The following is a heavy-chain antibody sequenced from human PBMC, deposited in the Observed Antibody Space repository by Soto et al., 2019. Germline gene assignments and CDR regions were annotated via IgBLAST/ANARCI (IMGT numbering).Heavy chain of an antibody. J-gene: IGHJ4*02. D-gene: IGHD5-18*01. CDR1: GGSISSSSYY. CDR3: ARSWIQLWLQWIHFDY. V-gene: IGHV4-39*01. CDR2: IYYSGST. Sequence: SETLSLTCTVSGGSISSSSYYWGWIRQPPGKGLEWIGSIYYSGSTYYNPSLKSRVTISVDTSKNQFSLKLSSVTAADTAVYYCARSWIQLWLQWIHFDYWGQGTLVTVSS.